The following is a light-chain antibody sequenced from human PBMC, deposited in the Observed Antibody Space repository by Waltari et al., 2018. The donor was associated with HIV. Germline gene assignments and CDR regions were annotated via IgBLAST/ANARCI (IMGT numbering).Light chain of an antibody. CDR2: FDA. CDR1: SSNIGNNA. J-gene: IGLJ3*02. CDR3: AAWDDSLNGPV. V-gene: IGLV1-36*01. Sequence: QSVLTQPPSVSEAPRQRVTISCSGSSSNIGNNAVNWYQQLPGKAPKLLSYFDALLPSGVSDRFSGSKSGTSASLAISGLQSEDEADYYCAAWDDSLNGPVFGGGTKLTVL.